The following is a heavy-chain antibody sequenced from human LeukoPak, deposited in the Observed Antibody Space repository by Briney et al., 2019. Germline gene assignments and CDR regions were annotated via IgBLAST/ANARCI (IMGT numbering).Heavy chain of an antibody. D-gene: IGHD5-24*01. CDR2: ISGSGGST. Sequence: GGSLRLSCAASGFTFSSYAMSWVRQAPGKGLEWVSVISGSGGSTYYADSVKGRFTISRDNSKNTLYLQMNSLRAEDTAVYYCAKGREMATITLFDYWGQGTLVTVSS. J-gene: IGHJ4*02. V-gene: IGHV3-23*01. CDR3: AKGREMATITLFDY. CDR1: GFTFSSYA.